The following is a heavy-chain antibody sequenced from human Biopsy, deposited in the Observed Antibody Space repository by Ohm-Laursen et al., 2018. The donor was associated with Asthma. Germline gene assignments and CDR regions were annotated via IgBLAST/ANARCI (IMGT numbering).Heavy chain of an antibody. D-gene: IGHD3-22*01. CDR3: ARGRITMIGGWFDP. CDR2: VYSTGST. V-gene: IGHV4-59*01. Sequence: SETLSLTCTVSGVSIRSYYWTWIRQFPGKGLEWIGYVYSTGSTRYNPSLKGRVTISVDTSINQVSLRLSSVTAADTAVYYCARGRITMIGGWFDPWGQGTLVTVSS. J-gene: IGHJ5*02. CDR1: GVSIRSYY.